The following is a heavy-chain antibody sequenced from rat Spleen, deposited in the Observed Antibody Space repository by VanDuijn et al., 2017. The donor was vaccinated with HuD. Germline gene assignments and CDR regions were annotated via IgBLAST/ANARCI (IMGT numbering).Heavy chain of an antibody. CDR3: TRGLGAALYWYFDF. D-gene: IGHD1-2*01. CDR1: GFSLTSYS. V-gene: IGHV2-45*01. CDR2: IWSGGST. J-gene: IGHJ1*01. Sequence: QVQLMESGPGLVQPSETLSLTFIVSGFSLTSYSVHWVRQPPGKGLEWMGAIWSGGSTDYNSALKSRLSISRDTSKSQVFLKMNSLQTEDTAIYFCTRGLGAALYWYFDFWGPGTMVTVSS.